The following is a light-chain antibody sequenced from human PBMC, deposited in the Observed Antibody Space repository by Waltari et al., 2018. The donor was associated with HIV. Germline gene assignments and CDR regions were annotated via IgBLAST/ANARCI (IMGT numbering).Light chain of an antibody. Sequence: QTVVTQEPSLSVSPGKTITLTCGVHSGSVSPSYHPSWYQLTPGQAPRCLVYKRDVRSSGVPDRFSGSIVGNRAALTIAGAQADDDSFFYCVQYVRSGRVFGGGTKLTVL. V-gene: IGLV8-61*01. J-gene: IGLJ2*01. CDR1: SGSVSPSYH. CDR3: VQYVRSGRV. CDR2: KRD.